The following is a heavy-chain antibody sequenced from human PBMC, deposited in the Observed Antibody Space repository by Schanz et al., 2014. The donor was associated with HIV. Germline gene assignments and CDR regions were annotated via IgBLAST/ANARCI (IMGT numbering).Heavy chain of an antibody. V-gene: IGHV3-23*01. CDR3: AKVARWDYYGMDV. CDR1: GFTFASYA. J-gene: IGHJ6*02. Sequence: QLLESGGGLVQPGGSLRLSCAASGFTFASYAMAWVRQAPGKGLEWVSAISGSGGRTFYADSVKGRFTISRDNSKNTLNLQMNSLRAEDTAVYYCAKVARWDYYGMDVWGPGTTVTVSS. CDR2: ISGSGGRT.